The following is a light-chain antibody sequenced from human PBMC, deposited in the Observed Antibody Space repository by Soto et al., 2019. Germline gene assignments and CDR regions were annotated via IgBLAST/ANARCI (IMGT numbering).Light chain of an antibody. J-gene: IGLJ2*01. CDR3: CSYGGFSTFVV. CDR2: EGS. V-gene: IGLV2-23*03. CDR1: SGDVGAYNL. Sequence: QSALTQPASVSGSPGQSITISCTGTSGDVGAYNLVSWYQHHPGKAPKLLIFEGSKRPSGVSNRFSGSKSGNTASLTISGLQAEDEADYHCCSYGGFSTFVVFGGGTKVTVL.